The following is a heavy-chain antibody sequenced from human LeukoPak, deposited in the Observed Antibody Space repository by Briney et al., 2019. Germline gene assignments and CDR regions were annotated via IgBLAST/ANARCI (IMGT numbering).Heavy chain of an antibody. Sequence: GASVTVSCKASGYTFTSYGISWVRQAPGQGLEWMGWISAYNGNTNYAQKLQDRVTMTTDTSTSTAYMELRSLRSDDTAVYYCARDPLNYGDYVGAFDIWGQGTMVTVSS. CDR3: ARDPLNYGDYVGAFDI. J-gene: IGHJ3*02. V-gene: IGHV1-18*01. D-gene: IGHD4-17*01. CDR1: GYTFTSYG. CDR2: ISAYNGNT.